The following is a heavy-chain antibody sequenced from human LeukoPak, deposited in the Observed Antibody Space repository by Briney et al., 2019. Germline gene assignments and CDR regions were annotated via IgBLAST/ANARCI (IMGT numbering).Heavy chain of an antibody. CDR2: ISYDGSNK. CDR1: GFTFSSYG. Sequence: PGGSLRLSCAASGFTFSSYGMHWVRQAPGKGLEWVAVISYDGSNKYYADSVKGRFTISRDNSKNTLYLQMNSLRAEDTAVYYCAKGKLWLPFDYWGQGTLVTVSS. J-gene: IGHJ4*02. D-gene: IGHD3-16*01. V-gene: IGHV3-30*18. CDR3: AKGKLWLPFDY.